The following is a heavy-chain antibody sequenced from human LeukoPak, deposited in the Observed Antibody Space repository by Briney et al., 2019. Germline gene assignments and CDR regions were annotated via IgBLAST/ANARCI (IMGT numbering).Heavy chain of an antibody. V-gene: IGHV3-33*01. Sequence: GRSLRLSCAASGFTFSSYGMHWVRPAPAKGLEWLAVIWYVGTNIYYADSVKGLFAISRDNSKNTLYLQMNSLRAEDTAVYYCARARNNYDSSSYSALDYWGQGTLVTVSS. CDR1: GFTFSSYG. CDR3: ARARNNYDSSSYSALDY. J-gene: IGHJ4*02. CDR2: IWYVGTNI. D-gene: IGHD3-22*01.